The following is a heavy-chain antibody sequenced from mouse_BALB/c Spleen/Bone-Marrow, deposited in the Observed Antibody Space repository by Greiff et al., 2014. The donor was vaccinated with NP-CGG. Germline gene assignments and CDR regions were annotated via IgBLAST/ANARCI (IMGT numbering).Heavy chain of an antibody. D-gene: IGHD2-2*01. J-gene: IGHJ4*01. Sequence: QLVESGTVLARPGASVKMSCKASGYSFTSYWMHWVKQRPGQGLEWIGAIYPGNSDTSYNQKLKGKAKLTAVTSASTAYMELSSLTNEDSAVYYCTNGYDYYAMDYWGQGTSVTVSS. CDR3: TNGYDYYAMDY. CDR2: IYPGNSDT. CDR1: GYSFTSYW. V-gene: IGHV1-5*01.